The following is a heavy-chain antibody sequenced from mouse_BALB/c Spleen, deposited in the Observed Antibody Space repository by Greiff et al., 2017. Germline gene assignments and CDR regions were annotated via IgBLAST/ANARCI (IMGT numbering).Heavy chain of an antibody. J-gene: IGHJ4*01. CDR2: ISSGGGST. CDR3: ARQRGYYYGSSYVDAMDY. D-gene: IGHD1-1*01. CDR1: GFAFSSYD. V-gene: IGHV5-12-1*01. Sequence: EVHLVESGGGLVKPGGSLKLSCAASGFAFSSYDMSWVRQTPEKRLEWVAYISSGGGSTYYPDTVKGRFTISRDNAKNTLYLQMSSLKSEDTAMYYCARQRGYYYGSSYVDAMDYWGQGTSVTVAS.